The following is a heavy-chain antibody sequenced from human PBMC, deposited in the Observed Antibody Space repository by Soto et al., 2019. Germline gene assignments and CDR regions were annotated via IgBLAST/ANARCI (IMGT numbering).Heavy chain of an antibody. D-gene: IGHD5-18*01. V-gene: IGHV4-39*01. J-gene: IGHJ4*02. Sequence: PSETLSLTCTVSGGSISSSSYYWGWIRQPPGKGLEWIGSIYYSGSTYYNPSLKSRVTISVDTSKNQFSLKLSSVTAADTAVYYCARHRYSYVFDYWGQGTLVTVSS. CDR1: GGSISSSSYY. CDR2: IYYSGST. CDR3: ARHRYSYVFDY.